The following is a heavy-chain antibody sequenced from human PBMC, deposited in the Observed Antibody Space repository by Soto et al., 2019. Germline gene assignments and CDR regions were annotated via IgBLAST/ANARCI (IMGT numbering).Heavy chain of an antibody. D-gene: IGHD3-16*01. J-gene: IGHJ4*02. CDR2: IYYSGST. V-gene: IGHV4-31*03. CDR3: AGGGKGGSDFDY. CDR1: GGSISSRGYY. Sequence: QVQLQESGPGLVKPSQTLSLTCTVSGGSISSRGYYWSWIRQHPGKGLEWIGYIYYSGSTYYNPSLKSRVTISVDTSKNQFSLKLSSVTAADTAVYYCAGGGKGGSDFDYWGQGTLVTVSS.